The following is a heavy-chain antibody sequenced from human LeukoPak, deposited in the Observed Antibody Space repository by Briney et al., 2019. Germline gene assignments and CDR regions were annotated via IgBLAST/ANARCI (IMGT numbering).Heavy chain of an antibody. V-gene: IGHV1-69-2*01. J-gene: IGHJ4*02. CDR3: AKVSSTLAAAGALRFHF. CDR1: GYIFTDYF. D-gene: IGHD6-13*01. Sequence: ASLKLSCTASGYIFTDYFINWIQQAPGKGLEWMGHVDPGGGKAIYADTFRGRVTMTADTSTHTVSMDLSSLTSDDTAVYYCAKVSSTLAAAGALRFHFWRQGTLVSVSS. CDR2: VDPGGGKA.